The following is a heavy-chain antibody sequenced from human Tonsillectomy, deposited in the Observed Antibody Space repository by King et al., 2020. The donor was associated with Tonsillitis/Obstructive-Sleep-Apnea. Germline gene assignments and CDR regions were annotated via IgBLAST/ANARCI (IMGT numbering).Heavy chain of an antibody. CDR3: ARLGHCSISSGYPPDNWNYFDGGYYYMDV. D-gene: IGHD2-2*01. CDR2: IFSNDEK. V-gene: IGHV2-26*01. J-gene: IGHJ6*03. CDR1: GFSLSNARMG. Sequence: VTLKESGPVLVKPTETLTLTCTVSGFSLSNARMGVSWIRQPPGKALEWLAHIFSNDEKSYSTSLKRRLTISKDTSRSQVVLTMTNMDPVDTATYYCARLGHCSISSGYPPDNWNYFDGGYYYMDVWGKGTTVTVSS.